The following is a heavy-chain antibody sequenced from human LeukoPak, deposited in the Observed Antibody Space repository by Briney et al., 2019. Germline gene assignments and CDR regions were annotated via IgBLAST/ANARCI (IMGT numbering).Heavy chain of an antibody. V-gene: IGHV3-53*01. J-gene: IGHJ2*01. D-gene: IGHD3-22*01. Sequence: GGSLRLSCAASGFTVSSNYMSWVRQAPGTGLEWVSVIYSGGSTYYADSVKGRFTISRDNSKNTLYLQMNSLRAEDTAVYYCARSTNYCDSSGYLMEDWYFDLWGRGTLVTVSS. CDR1: GFTVSSNY. CDR2: IYSGGST. CDR3: ARSTNYCDSSGYLMEDWYFDL.